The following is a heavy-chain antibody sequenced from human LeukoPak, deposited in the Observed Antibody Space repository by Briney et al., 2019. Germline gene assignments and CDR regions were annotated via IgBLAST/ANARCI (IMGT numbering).Heavy chain of an antibody. Sequence: PSETLSLTCAVYGGSFSGYYWSWIRQPPGKGLEWIGEINHSGSTNYNPSLKSRVTISVDTSKNQFPLKLSSVTAADTAVYYCARLAVAGTLLWGQGTLVTVSS. D-gene: IGHD6-19*01. CDR2: INHSGST. J-gene: IGHJ4*02. V-gene: IGHV4-34*01. CDR3: ARLAVAGTLL. CDR1: GGSFSGYY.